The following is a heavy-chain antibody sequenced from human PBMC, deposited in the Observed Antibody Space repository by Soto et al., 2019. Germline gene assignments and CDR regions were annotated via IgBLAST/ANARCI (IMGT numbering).Heavy chain of an antibody. CDR3: ARDLKKDYYFWSGYYTEHYFDY. D-gene: IGHD3-3*01. CDR1: GFTFSSYS. Sequence: GGSLRLSCAASGFTFSSYSMNWVRQAPGKGLEWVSYISSSSSTIYYADSVKGRFTISRDNAKNSVFLQMNSLRAEDTAVYYCARDLKKDYYFWSGYYTEHYFDYWGQGTLVTVSS. J-gene: IGHJ4*02. V-gene: IGHV3-48*01. CDR2: ISSSSSTI.